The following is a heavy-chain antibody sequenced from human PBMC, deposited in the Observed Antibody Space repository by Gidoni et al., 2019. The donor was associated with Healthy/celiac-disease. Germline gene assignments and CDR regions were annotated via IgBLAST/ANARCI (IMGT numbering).Heavy chain of an antibody. J-gene: IGHJ5*02. D-gene: IGHD2-15*01. V-gene: IGHV3-30*01. CDR1: GFTFSSYA. CDR3: AREGLGYCSGGSCSSLDNWFDP. CDR2: ISYDGSNK. Sequence: QVQLVESGGGVVQPGRSLRLSCAASGFTFSSYAMHWVRQAPGKGLEWLAVISYDGSNKYYADSVKGRFTISRDNSKNTLYLQMNSLRAEDTAVYYCAREGLGYCSGGSCSSLDNWFDPWGQGTLVTVSS.